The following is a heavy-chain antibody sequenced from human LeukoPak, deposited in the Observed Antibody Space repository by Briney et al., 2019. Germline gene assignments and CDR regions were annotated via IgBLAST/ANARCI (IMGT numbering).Heavy chain of an antibody. Sequence: ASVKVSCKASGYTFTGYYMHWVRQAPGQGLEWMGWINPNSGGTDYAQKFQGRVTMTRDTSISTAYMELSRLRSDDTAVYYCARGPLMTTVTTFTYWGQGTLVTVSS. CDR2: INPNSGGT. V-gene: IGHV1-2*02. CDR1: GYTFTGYY. D-gene: IGHD4-17*01. J-gene: IGHJ4*02. CDR3: ARGPLMTTVTTFTY.